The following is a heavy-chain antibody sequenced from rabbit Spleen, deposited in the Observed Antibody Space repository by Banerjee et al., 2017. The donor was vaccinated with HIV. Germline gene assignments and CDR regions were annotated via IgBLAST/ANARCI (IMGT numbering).Heavy chain of an antibody. Sequence: QSLEESGGGLVQPGASLTLTCTASGFSFSSSYYMCWVRQAPGKGLEWIGIIYAAKGSTDYASWVNGRFTISSDNAQSTVDLKMTSLTAADTATYFCARDAGSGDYIDGYFNLWGQGTLVTVS. V-gene: IGHV1S40*01. J-gene: IGHJ4*01. CDR2: IYAAKGST. CDR1: GFSFSSSYY. D-gene: IGHD8-1*01. CDR3: ARDAGSGDYIDGYFNL.